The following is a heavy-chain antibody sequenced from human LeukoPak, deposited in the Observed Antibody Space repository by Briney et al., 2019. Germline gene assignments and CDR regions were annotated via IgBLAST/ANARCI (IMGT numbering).Heavy chain of an antibody. D-gene: IGHD6-19*01. Sequence: SETLSLTCTVSGGSISSYYWSWIRQPAGKGLEWIGRIYTSGSTNYNPSLKSRVTMSVDTSKNQFSLKLGSVTAADTAVYYCARNLGEYSSGWYWFDPWGQGTLVTVSS. V-gene: IGHV4-4*07. J-gene: IGHJ5*02. CDR1: GGSISSYY. CDR2: IYTSGST. CDR3: ARNLGEYSSGWYWFDP.